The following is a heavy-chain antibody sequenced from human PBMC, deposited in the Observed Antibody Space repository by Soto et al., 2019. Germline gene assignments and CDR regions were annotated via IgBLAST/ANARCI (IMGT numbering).Heavy chain of an antibody. D-gene: IGHD3-3*01. J-gene: IGHJ4*02. CDR1: GYTFTEFD. CDR3: ARVVRFFGGHAGY. Sequence: QVLLVQSGADVKKPGASVKVSCKTSGYTFTEFDINWVRQAPGQGLEWRGWMNTNTGNTGYAQKFKVRVTMTRDTSISTAYMELRRLRSEDTAFYYCARVVRFFGGHAGYWGQGTLVTVSS. V-gene: IGHV1-8*01. CDR2: MNTNTGNT.